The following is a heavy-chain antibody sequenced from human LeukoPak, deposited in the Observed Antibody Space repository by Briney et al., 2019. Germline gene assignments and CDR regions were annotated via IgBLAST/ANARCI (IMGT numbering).Heavy chain of an antibody. J-gene: IGHJ4*02. Sequence: SETLSLTCAVYGGSFSGYYWNWIRQPPGKGLGWIGEINHSGSPNYNPSLKSRVTISVDTSKNQFSLKLSSVTAADTAVYYCAGMRITTPTVRTLDYWGQGTLVTVSS. V-gene: IGHV4-34*01. CDR1: GGSFSGYY. D-gene: IGHD1-14*01. CDR3: AGMRITTPTVRTLDY. CDR2: INHSGSP.